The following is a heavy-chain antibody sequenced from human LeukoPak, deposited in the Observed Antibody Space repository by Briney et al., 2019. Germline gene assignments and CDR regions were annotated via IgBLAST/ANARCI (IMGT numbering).Heavy chain of an antibody. CDR1: GGSISSSSDY. Sequence: KPSETLSLTCTVSGGSISSSSDYWGCVRQPPGRGLEWIERIHYTGITYYNPTLESRLTISVDTSKNQFSLKLSSVTAADTAVFYCVRIAADHPKNYFHYGMDVWGQGTTVTVSS. CDR3: VRIAADHPKNYFHYGMDV. V-gene: IGHV4-39*01. CDR2: IHYTGIT. J-gene: IGHJ6*02. D-gene: IGHD6-25*01.